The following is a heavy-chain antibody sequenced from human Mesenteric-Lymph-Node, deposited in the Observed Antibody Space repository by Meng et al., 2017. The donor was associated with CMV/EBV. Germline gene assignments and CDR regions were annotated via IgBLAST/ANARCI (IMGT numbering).Heavy chain of an antibody. CDR2: IYPGDSDT. J-gene: IGHJ4*02. D-gene: IGHD4-11*01. CDR3: ARPYYSDYGIDY. CDR1: GYNFASQW. V-gene: IGHV5-51*01. Sequence: GESLKISCKVSGYNFASQWIAWVRLMPGKGLEWMGIIYPGDSDTKYSPSFQGQVTISADKSINTAYLQWSSLKASDTAVYYCARPYYSDYGIDYWGQGTLVTVSS.